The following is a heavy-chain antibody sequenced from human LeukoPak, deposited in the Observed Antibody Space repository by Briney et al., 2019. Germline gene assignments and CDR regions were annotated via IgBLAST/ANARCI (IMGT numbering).Heavy chain of an antibody. CDR1: GGSISSGSYY. J-gene: IGHJ5*02. D-gene: IGHD5-18*01. Sequence: PSETPSLTCTVSGGSISSGSYYWSWIRQPAGKGLEWIGRIYTSGSTNYNPSLKSRVTISVDTSKNQFSLKLSSVTAADTAVYYCARGGRGYGYWFDPWGQGTLVTVSS. CDR3: ARGGRGYGYWFDP. CDR2: IYTSGST. V-gene: IGHV4-61*02.